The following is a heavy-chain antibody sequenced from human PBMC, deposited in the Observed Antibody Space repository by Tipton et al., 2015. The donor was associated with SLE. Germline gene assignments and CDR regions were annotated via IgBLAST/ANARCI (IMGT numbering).Heavy chain of an antibody. CDR3: ARSAMVRGVIKGMDV. CDR1: GFTFDDYG. V-gene: IGHV3-9*01. CDR2: ISWNSGIV. D-gene: IGHD3-10*01. J-gene: IGHJ6*03. Sequence: SLRLSCVASGFTFDDYGMHWVRQGPGKGLEWVSGISWNSGIVDYADSVKGRFTISRDNSKNTLYLQMNSLRAEDTAVYYCARSAMVRGVIKGMDVWGKGTTVTVSS.